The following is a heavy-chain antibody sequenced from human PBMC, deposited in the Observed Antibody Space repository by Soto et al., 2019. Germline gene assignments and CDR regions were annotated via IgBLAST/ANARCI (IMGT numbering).Heavy chain of an antibody. V-gene: IGHV3-23*01. J-gene: IGHJ4*02. CDR3: AKGFFGYSSSSGYFDY. D-gene: IGHD6-6*01. Sequence: PGGSLRLSCAASEFTFSSYAMSWVRQAPGKGLEWVSAISGSGGSTYYADSVKGRFTISRDNSKDTLYLQMNSLRAEDTAVYYCAKGFFGYSSSSGYFDYWGQGTLVTVSS. CDR2: ISGSGGST. CDR1: EFTFSSYA.